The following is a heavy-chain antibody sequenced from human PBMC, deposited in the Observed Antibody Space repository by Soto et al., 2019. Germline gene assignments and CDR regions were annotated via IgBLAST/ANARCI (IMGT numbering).Heavy chain of an antibody. CDR3: ARVGGGITMVRGSFDY. CDR1: GGSISSGGYY. V-gene: IGHV4-31*03. J-gene: IGHJ4*02. Sequence: SETLSLTCTVSGGSISSGGYYWSWIRQHPGKGLEWIGYIYYSGSTYYNPSLKSRVTISVDTSKNQFSLKLSSVTAADTAVYYCARVGGGITMVRGSFDYWGQGTLVTV. D-gene: IGHD3-10*01. CDR2: IYYSGST.